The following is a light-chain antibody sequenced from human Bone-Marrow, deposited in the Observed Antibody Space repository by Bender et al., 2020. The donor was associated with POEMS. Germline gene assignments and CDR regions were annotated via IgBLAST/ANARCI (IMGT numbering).Light chain of an antibody. J-gene: IGLJ1*01. CDR1: SSDGGSYNL. V-gene: IGLV2-23*01. CDR3: CSSANSNYV. CDR2: EDS. Sequence: QSALTQPASVSGSPGQSITISCTGTSSDGGSYNLVSWYQQHPGKAPKLMIYEDSKRPSGVSNRFSGSKSGNTASLTISGLQAEDEADYYCCSSANSNYVFGTGTKVTVL.